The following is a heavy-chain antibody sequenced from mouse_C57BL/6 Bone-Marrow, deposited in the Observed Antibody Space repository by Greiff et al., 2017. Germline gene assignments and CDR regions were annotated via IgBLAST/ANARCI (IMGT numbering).Heavy chain of an antibody. D-gene: IGHD4-1*01. Sequence: QVQLQQSGAELVRPGSSVKLSCKASGYTFTSYWMHWVKQRPIQGLEWIGNINPSDSETYYNQKFKDKATLTVDKSSSTAYMQLSSLTSEDSAVYYCARWESNWSYYDAMDYWGQGTSVTGSS. CDR2: INPSDSET. CDR1: GYTFTSYW. CDR3: ARWESNWSYYDAMDY. J-gene: IGHJ4*01. V-gene: IGHV1-52*01.